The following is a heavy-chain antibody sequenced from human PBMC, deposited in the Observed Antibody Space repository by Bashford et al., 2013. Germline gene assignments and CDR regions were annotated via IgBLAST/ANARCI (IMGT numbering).Heavy chain of an antibody. CDR3: ARNRIQLWNNWFRP. V-gene: IGHV4-39*07. D-gene: IGHD5-18*01. CDR2: IYTSGST. CDR1: GGSISSSSYY. J-gene: IGHJ5*02. Sequence: RPLLYSSETLSLTCTVSGGSISSSSYYWSWIRQPPGKGLEWIGRIYTSGSTNYNPSLKSRVTMSVDTSKNQFSLKLSSVTAADTAVYYCARNRIQLWNNWFRPLGPGNPGHRLL.